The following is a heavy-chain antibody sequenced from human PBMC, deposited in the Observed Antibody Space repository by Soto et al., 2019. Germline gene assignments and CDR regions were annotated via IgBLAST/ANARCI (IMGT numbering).Heavy chain of an antibody. J-gene: IGHJ4*02. CDR3: AKDLTRGYYDSSGYYYEEFSAFDY. V-gene: IGHV3-30*18. Sequence: GGSLRLSCAASGFTFSSYGMHWVRQAPGKGLEWVAVISYDGSNKYYADSVKGRFTISRDNSKNTLYLQMNSLRAEDTAVYYCAKDLTRGYYDSSGYYYEEFSAFDYWGQGTLVTVS. D-gene: IGHD3-22*01. CDR2: ISYDGSNK. CDR1: GFTFSSYG.